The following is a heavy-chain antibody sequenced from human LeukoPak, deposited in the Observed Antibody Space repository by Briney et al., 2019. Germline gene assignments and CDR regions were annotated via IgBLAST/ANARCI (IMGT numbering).Heavy chain of an antibody. J-gene: IGHJ6*03. CDR1: GGTFSSYA. D-gene: IGHD3-16*02. CDR3: ARGTNYDYVWGSYRGGPMDV. V-gene: IGHV1-69*05. CDR2: IIPIFGTA. Sequence: ASVKVSCKASGGTFSSYAISWVRQAPGQGLEGMGGIIPIFGTANYAQKFQGRVTITTDESTSTAYMELSSLRSEDTAVYYCARGTNYDYVWGSYRGGPMDVWGKGTTVTVSS.